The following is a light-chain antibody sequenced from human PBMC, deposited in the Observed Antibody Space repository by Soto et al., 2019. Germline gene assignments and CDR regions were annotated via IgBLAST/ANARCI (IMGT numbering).Light chain of an antibody. CDR1: QSVSSY. Sequence: EILLTQSPATLSLSPGERATLSCRASQSVSSYLAWYQQKPGQAPRLLIYDASNRATGIPARFSGSGSGTDFPLTIISLEPEDFAVYYRQQRSNWPWTFGQGTKV. CDR3: QQRSNWPWT. V-gene: IGKV3-11*01. CDR2: DAS. J-gene: IGKJ1*01.